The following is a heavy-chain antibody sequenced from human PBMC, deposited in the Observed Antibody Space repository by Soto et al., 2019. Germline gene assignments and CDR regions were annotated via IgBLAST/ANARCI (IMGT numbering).Heavy chain of an antibody. J-gene: IGHJ3*02. CDR1: GYTFTSYY. V-gene: IGHV1-46*01. Sequence: ASVKVSCKASGYTFTSYYVHWVRQAPGQGLEWMGIINPSGGSTSYAQKFQDRVTMTRDTSTSTVYMELSSLRSEDTAVYYCARQRSGSHAFDIWGQGTMVTVSS. CDR3: ARQRSGSHAFDI. D-gene: IGHD3-10*01. CDR2: INPSGGST.